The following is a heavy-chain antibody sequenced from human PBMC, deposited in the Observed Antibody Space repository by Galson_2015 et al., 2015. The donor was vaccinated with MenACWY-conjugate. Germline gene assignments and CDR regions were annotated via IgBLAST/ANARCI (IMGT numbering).Heavy chain of an antibody. CDR1: GGSISSRNYY. CDR2: IYFSGST. V-gene: IGHV4-39*01. D-gene: IGHD1-26*01. CDR3: ARQLLVGGKGYFDY. J-gene: IGHJ4*02. Sequence: ETLSLTCTVSGGSISSRNYYWGWIREPPGKGVEWIGRIYFSGSTNYNPSLRSRFIISADTSKNQFSLRLISATAADTAVYYCARQLLVGGKGYFDYWGQGTLVTVSS.